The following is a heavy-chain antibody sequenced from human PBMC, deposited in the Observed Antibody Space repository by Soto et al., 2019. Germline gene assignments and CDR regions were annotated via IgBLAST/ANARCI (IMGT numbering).Heavy chain of an antibody. V-gene: IGHV3-23*01. CDR2: ISGSGGST. CDR3: AKDPRSIVGATDDAFDI. CDR1: GFTFSSYA. D-gene: IGHD1-26*01. J-gene: IGHJ3*02. Sequence: EVQLLESGGGLVQPGGSLRLSCAASGFTFSSYAMSWVRQAPGKGLEWVSAISGSGGSTYYADSVKGRFTISRDNSKNTLYLQMNSLRAEDTAVYYCAKDPRSIVGATDDAFDIWGHGTMVTVSS.